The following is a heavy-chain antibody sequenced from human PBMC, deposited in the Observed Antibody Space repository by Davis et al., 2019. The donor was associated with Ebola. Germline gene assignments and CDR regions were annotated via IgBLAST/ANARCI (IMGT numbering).Heavy chain of an antibody. CDR1: GFTFSSYW. J-gene: IGHJ4*02. CDR3: AAEGRSSRPGY. D-gene: IGHD3-10*01. Sequence: GESLKISCAASGFTFSSYWMSWVRQAPGKGLEWVSVISGSGGSTYYADSVKGRFTISRDNSKNTLYLQMNSLRADDTAVYYCAAEGRSSRPGYWGQGTLVTVSS. V-gene: IGHV3-23*01. CDR2: ISGSGGST.